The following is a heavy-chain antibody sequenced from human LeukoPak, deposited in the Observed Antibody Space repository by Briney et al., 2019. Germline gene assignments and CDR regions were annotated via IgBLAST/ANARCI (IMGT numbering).Heavy chain of an antibody. D-gene: IGHD3-10*01. CDR2: ITSDASST. J-gene: IGHJ3*02. Sequence: GGSLRLSCAASGFTFSNYGMHWVRRAPGKGLVWVSRITSDASSTSYADSVKGRFTISRDNAKNTLYLRMNSLRAEDTAVYYCAREFEGQEAGAYGSGSYDVFDIWGQGTMVTVSS. V-gene: IGHV3-74*01. CDR3: AREFEGQEAGAYGSGSYDVFDI. CDR1: GFTFSNYG.